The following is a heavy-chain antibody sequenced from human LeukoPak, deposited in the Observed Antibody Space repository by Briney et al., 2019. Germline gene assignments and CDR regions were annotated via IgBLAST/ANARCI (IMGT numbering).Heavy chain of an antibody. CDR3: AKVDGYNSGWYDS. J-gene: IGHJ5*01. D-gene: IGHD6-19*01. CDR2: ISWNSGNI. CDR1: GFTFDDYG. Sequence: SLRLSCAASGFTFDDYGMHWVRQPPGKGLEWVSGISWNSGNIGYADSVEGRFTISRDNAKNSLYLQMDILKPEDTAFYYCAKVDGYNSGWYDSWGQGTLVTVSS. V-gene: IGHV3-9*01.